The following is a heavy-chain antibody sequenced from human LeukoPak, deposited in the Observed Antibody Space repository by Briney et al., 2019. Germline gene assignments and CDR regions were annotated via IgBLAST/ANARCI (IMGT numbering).Heavy chain of an antibody. V-gene: IGHV3-30*18. CDR2: ISYDGSNK. Sequence: GGSLRLSCVASGFSFSSFGMHWVRQAPGKGLEWVAVISYDGSNKFYADSVKGRFTISRDNSKNTLYLQMNSLRAEDTAVYYCANAGNSRGWRNFDSWGQGPLVTVSA. CDR3: ANAGNSRGWRNFDS. D-gene: IGHD6-19*01. J-gene: IGHJ4*02. CDR1: GFSFSSFG.